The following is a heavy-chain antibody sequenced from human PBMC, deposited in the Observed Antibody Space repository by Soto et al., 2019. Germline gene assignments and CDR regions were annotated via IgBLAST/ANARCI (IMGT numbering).Heavy chain of an antibody. D-gene: IGHD2-8*01. V-gene: IGHV3-23*01. CDR3: AGRYCTNGVCYTNYYYCIDV. CDR1: GFTFSTYA. CDR2: ITTSGGNT. Sequence: PGGSLSLSCAASGFTFSTYAMSWVRQAPGKGLEWVSTITTSGGNTYYADSVQGRFTISRDNSKNTLYLQMNSLRAEDTAVYYFAGRYCTNGVCYTNYYYCIDVWGKGTTVTVSS. J-gene: IGHJ6*03.